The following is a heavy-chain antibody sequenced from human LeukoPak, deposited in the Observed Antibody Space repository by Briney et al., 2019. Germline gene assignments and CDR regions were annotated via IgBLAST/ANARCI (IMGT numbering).Heavy chain of an antibody. D-gene: IGHD3-16*01. CDR2: FSGDGGST. Sequence: GGSLRLSCAASGFTFDDYAMHWVRQAPGKGLGWVSLFSGDGGSTYYADAVKGRFTISRDNSKNSLYMQMNSLRTEDTALYYCAKETGGRGYGMDVWGQGTTVTVSS. CDR1: GFTFDDYA. CDR3: AKETGGRGYGMDV. J-gene: IGHJ6*02. V-gene: IGHV3-43*02.